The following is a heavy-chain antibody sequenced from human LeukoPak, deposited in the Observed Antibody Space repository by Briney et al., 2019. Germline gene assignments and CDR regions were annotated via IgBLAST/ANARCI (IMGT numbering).Heavy chain of an antibody. V-gene: IGHV3-48*03. Sequence: GGSLRLSCAASGFTFSSYEMNWVRQAPGKGLEWVSYITSSGNTIYYADSVKGRFTISRDSSKNTLYLQMNSLRAEDTAVYYCARITRSAGPNYYMDVWGKGTTVTVSS. D-gene: IGHD2-2*01. CDR3: ARITRSAGPNYYMDV. CDR1: GFTFSSYE. J-gene: IGHJ6*03. CDR2: ITSSGNTI.